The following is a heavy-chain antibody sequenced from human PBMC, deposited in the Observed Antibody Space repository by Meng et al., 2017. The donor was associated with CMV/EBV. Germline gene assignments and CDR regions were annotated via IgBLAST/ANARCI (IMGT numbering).Heavy chain of an antibody. Sequence: SETLSLTCTVSGGSIRSKSYYWGWIRQPPGKGLEWIGSIYHSGSTYYNPSLKSRVTISVDTSKNQFSLKLSSVTAADTAVYYCARAFYDFWSGYSSFDPWGQGTLVTVSS. J-gene: IGHJ5*02. CDR1: GGSIRSKSYY. CDR2: IYHSGST. CDR3: ARAFYDFWSGYSSFDP. D-gene: IGHD3-3*01. V-gene: IGHV4-39*07.